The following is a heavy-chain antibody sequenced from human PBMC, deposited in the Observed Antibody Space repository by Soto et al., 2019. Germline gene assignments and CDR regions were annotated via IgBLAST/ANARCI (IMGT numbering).Heavy chain of an antibody. V-gene: IGHV3-48*03. CDR1: GFTFSSYE. D-gene: IGHD1-20*01. J-gene: IGHJ4*02. CDR3: ARGITGNEFDY. CDR2: ISSSGSTI. Sequence: EVQLVESGGGLVQPGGSLRLSCAASGFTFSSYEMNWVRQAPGKGPEWVSYISSSGSTIYYADSVKGRFTISRDNAKNSLYLQMNSLRAEDTAVYYCARGITGNEFDYWGQGTLVTVSS.